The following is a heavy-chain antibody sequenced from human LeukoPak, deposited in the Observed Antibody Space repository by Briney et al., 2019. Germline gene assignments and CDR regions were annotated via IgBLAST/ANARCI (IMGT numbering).Heavy chain of an antibody. Sequence: PSETLSLTCTVSGASVRSNNFYWSWIRQPAGKGLEWIGRIYTRGSADYNPSLKSRVTISVDTSKNQFSLKLSSVTAADTAVYYCARGGGRYYDFWSGYSDYWGQGTLVTVSS. CDR3: ARGGGRYYDFWSGYSDY. CDR2: IYTRGSA. CDR1: GASVRSNNFY. D-gene: IGHD3-3*01. J-gene: IGHJ4*02. V-gene: IGHV4-61*02.